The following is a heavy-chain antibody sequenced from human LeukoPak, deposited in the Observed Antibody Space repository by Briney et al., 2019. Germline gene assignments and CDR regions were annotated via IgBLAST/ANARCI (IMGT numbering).Heavy chain of an antibody. Sequence: GRSLRLSCAASGFTFSSYSMNWVRQAPGKGLEWVSSISSSSSYIYYADSVKGRFTISRDNAKNSLYLQMNSLRAEDTAVYYCARDVSSAGPSAFDYWGQGTLVTVSS. J-gene: IGHJ4*02. V-gene: IGHV3-21*01. CDR2: ISSSSSYI. CDR3: ARDVSSAGPSAFDY. D-gene: IGHD6-13*01. CDR1: GFTFSSYS.